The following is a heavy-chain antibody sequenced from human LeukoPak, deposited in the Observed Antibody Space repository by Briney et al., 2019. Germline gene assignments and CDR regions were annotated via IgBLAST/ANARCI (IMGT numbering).Heavy chain of an antibody. Sequence: GGSLRLSCAASGFTFDDYAMHWVRQAPGKGLEWVSGISWNSGSIGYADSAKGRFTISRDNAKNSLYLQMNSLRAEDMALYYCAKDTNYDFWSGPFDYWGQGTLVTVSS. CDR3: AKDTNYDFWSGPFDY. CDR1: GFTFDDYA. J-gene: IGHJ4*02. V-gene: IGHV3-9*03. CDR2: ISWNSGSI. D-gene: IGHD3-3*01.